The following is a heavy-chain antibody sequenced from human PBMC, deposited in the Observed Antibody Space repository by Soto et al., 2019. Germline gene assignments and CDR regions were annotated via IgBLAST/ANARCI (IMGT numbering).Heavy chain of an antibody. V-gene: IGHV3-48*02. CDR3: ARKGGGYKSAGLFDY. Sequence: SLRLSCAASGFTFSSYSMNWVRQAPGKGLEWVSYISSSSSTIYYADSVKGRFTISRDNAKNSLYLQMNSLRDEDTAVYYCARKGGGYKSAGLFDYWGQGTLVTVSS. CDR1: GFTFSSYS. J-gene: IGHJ4*02. D-gene: IGHD5-12*01. CDR2: ISSSSSTI.